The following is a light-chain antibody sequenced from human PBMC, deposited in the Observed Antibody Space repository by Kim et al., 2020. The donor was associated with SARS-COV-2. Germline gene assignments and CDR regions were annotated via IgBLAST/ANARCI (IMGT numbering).Light chain of an antibody. V-gene: IGLV1-47*01. Sequence: QLVLTQPPSASGTPGQRVTISCSGSSSNIGTNYVYWYQQLPGTAPKLLISRNNQRPSGVPDRFSGSKSGTSASLAISGLRSEDEADYYCATWDDSLSGYVFGTGTKVTVL. CDR1: SSNIGTNY. CDR3: ATWDDSLSGYV. CDR2: RNN. J-gene: IGLJ1*01.